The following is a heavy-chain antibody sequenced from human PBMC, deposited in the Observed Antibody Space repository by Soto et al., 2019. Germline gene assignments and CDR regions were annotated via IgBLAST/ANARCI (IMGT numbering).Heavy chain of an antibody. V-gene: IGHV4-4*07. J-gene: IGHJ4*02. D-gene: IGHD3-9*01. CDR1: GDSISGYS. Sequence: QVQLQESGPGLVKPSESLSLTCSVSGDSISGYSWSWIRQPAGKGLEWIGRIYTSGDTNYNPSLKSRVTMSVDTSKNQFSLKVTSVTAADTAVYFCARDYRETLTGPTPYYFDYWGQGTLVTVSS. CDR3: ARDYRETLTGPTPYYFDY. CDR2: IYTSGDT.